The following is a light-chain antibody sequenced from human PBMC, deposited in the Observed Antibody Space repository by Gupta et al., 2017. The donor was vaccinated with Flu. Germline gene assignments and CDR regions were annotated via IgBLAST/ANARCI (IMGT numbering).Light chain of an antibody. V-gene: IGKV3-15*01. CDR2: GAS. CDR1: ESVSNN. CDR3: QQYHNWPPT. J-gene: IGKJ1*01. Sequence: PATLSVSPGERATLTCRASESVSNNLAWFQQKHGQAPRLLIFGASFWRTGVPDRFSGSGSGTEFTLTISGLQSEDFAVYYCQQYHNWPPTFGQGTRVDIK.